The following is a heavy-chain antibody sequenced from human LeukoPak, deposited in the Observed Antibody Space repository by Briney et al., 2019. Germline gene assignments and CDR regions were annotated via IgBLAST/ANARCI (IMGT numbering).Heavy chain of an antibody. Sequence: PGGSLRLSCAASGFTFTTYWMSWVRQAPGKGLEWVANIKEDGSDKYYVDSVKGRFTISRDNSKNTLYLQMNSLRAEDTAVYYCAKSTVATDWGQGTLVTVSS. CDR3: AKSTVATD. V-gene: IGHV3-7*03. J-gene: IGHJ4*02. CDR1: GFTFTTYW. CDR2: IKEDGSDK. D-gene: IGHD4-23*01.